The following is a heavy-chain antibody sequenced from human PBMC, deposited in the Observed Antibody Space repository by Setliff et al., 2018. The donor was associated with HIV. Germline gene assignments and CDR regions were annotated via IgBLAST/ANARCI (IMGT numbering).Heavy chain of an antibody. D-gene: IGHD3-3*01. CDR3: AREPGDDSDFWSDYQYYMDV. CDR1: GFTFRTFA. CDR2: ISYDGSRV. J-gene: IGHJ6*03. Sequence: PGGSLRLSCVASGFTFRTFAMHWVRQAPGKGLEWVSVISYDGSRVSYADSVKGRFTISRDNAKNSLYLQMNSLRPEDTAVYYCAREPGDDSDFWSDYQYYMDVWGKGTTVTVSS. V-gene: IGHV3-30*07.